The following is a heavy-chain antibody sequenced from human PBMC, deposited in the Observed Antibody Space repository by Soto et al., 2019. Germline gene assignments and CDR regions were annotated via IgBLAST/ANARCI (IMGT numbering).Heavy chain of an antibody. J-gene: IGHJ6*02. V-gene: IGHV3-30-3*01. D-gene: IGHD2-15*01. CDR2: ISYDGSNK. CDR1: GFTFSSYA. CDR3: GRDQEDIVVVVASGGMDV. Sequence: QVQLVESGGGVVQPGRSLRLSCAASGFTFSSYAMHWVRQAPGKGLEWVAVISYDGSNKYYADSVKGRFTISRDNSKNPXXLQMNSLRAEDTAVYYCGRDQEDIVVVVASGGMDVWGQGTTVTVSS.